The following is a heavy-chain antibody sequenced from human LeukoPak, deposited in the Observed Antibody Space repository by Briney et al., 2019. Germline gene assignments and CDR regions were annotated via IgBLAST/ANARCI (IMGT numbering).Heavy chain of an antibody. CDR2: IIPILGIA. Sequence: GASVKVSCKASGGTFSSYAISWVRQALGQGLEWMGRIIPILGIANYAQKFQGRVTITADKSTSTAYMELSSLRSEDTAVYYCARAGAVAGTYDAFDIWGQGTMVTVSS. J-gene: IGHJ3*02. CDR1: GGTFSSYA. CDR3: ARAGAVAGTYDAFDI. V-gene: IGHV1-69*04. D-gene: IGHD6-19*01.